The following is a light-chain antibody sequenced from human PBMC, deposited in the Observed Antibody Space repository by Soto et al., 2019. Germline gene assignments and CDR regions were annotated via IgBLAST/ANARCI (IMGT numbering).Light chain of an antibody. CDR2: AAS. J-gene: IGKJ1*01. V-gene: IGKV1-12*01. Sequence: DIQMTQAPSSVSASVGDRVTITCRPSQDINNRVAWFQQRPGRAPKYLIQAASILQSGFPSRFSATGSGTDFTLTIDSLQPEDFATYYCLQVKNFPRTFGQGTKLEIK. CDR1: QDINNR. CDR3: LQVKNFPRT.